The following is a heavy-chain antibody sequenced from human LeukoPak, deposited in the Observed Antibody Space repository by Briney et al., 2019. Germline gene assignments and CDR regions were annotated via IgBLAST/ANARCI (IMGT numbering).Heavy chain of an antibody. CDR2: ISGSGIRR. V-gene: IGHV3-23*01. D-gene: IGHD3-3*01. CDR3: AKRSGGPSPFDY. Sequence: PGGTLRPSCAASGFTFSSYGMGWVRQAPGKGLEWVSDISGSGIRRDYADSVKGRFTISRDNSKNALYPQMNSLRAEDTAVYYCAKRSGGPSPFDYWGQGTLVTVSS. CDR1: GFTFSSYG. J-gene: IGHJ4*02.